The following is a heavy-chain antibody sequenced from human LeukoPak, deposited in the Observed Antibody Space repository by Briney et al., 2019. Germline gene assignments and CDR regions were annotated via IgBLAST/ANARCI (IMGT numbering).Heavy chain of an antibody. Sequence: QPGGSLRLSCAASGFTFSSYSMNWVRQAPGKGLEWVSYISSSSSTIYYADSVKGRFTISRDDAKNSLYLQMNSLRAEDTAVYYCARDSAAGTIDYWGQGTLVTVSS. V-gene: IGHV3-48*01. CDR1: GFTFSSYS. CDR2: ISSSSSTI. D-gene: IGHD6-13*01. J-gene: IGHJ4*02. CDR3: ARDSAAGTIDY.